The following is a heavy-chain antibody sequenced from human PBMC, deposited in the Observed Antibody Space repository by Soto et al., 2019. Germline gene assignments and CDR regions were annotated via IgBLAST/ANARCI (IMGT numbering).Heavy chain of an antibody. J-gene: IGHJ5*02. D-gene: IGHD1-1*01. CDR3: ARGCATGTTFSWFDP. CDR1: GYTFTSYD. CDR2: MNPNSGNT. Sequence: ASVKVSCKASGYTFTSYDISWVRQATGQGLEWMGWMNPNSGNTGYAQKFQGRVTMTRNTSISTAYMELSSLRSEDTAVYYCARGCATGTTFSWFDPWGQGTLVTVSS. V-gene: IGHV1-8*01.